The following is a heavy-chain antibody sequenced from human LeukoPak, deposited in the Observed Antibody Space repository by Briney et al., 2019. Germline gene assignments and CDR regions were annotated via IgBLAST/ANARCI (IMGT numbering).Heavy chain of an antibody. CDR3: ARASYGGYYPYYYYMDV. CDR2: ISSSGSTI. Sequence: GGSLRLSCAASGFTFSSYEMNWVRQAPGKGLEWVSYISSSGSTIYYADSVKGRFTISRDNAKNSLYLQMNTLRAEDTAVYYCARASYGGYYPYYYYMDVWGKGTTVTISS. CDR1: GFTFSSYE. J-gene: IGHJ6*03. V-gene: IGHV3-48*03. D-gene: IGHD3-22*01.